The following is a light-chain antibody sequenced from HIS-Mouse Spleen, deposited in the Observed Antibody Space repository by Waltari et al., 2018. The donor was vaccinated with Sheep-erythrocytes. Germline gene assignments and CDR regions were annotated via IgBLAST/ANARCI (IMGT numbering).Light chain of an antibody. CDR3: CSYAGSSTPWV. CDR1: SRAVGSYTL. CDR2: EGS. Sequence: QSALTQPASVSGSPGQSITISCTGTSRAVGSYTLVSWYQPHPGKAPKLMIYEGSKRPSGVSNRFSGSKSGNTASLTISGLQAEDEADYYCCSYAGSSTPWVFGGGTKLTVL. J-gene: IGLJ3*02. V-gene: IGLV2-23*01.